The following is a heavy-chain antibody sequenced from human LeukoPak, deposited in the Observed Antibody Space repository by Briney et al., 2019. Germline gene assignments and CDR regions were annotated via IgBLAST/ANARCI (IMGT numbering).Heavy chain of an antibody. CDR3: ARVSAGVIGMKDVFDI. Sequence: GGSLPLSCAASGFPFSSYNMNWVRQAPGKGLEWVSSISSSSSYICYADSVKGRFTISRDNAKNSLYLQMNSLRAEDTAVYYCARVSAGVIGMKDVFDIWGQGTMVTVSS. CDR1: GFPFSSYN. J-gene: IGHJ3*02. D-gene: IGHD3-16*02. CDR2: ISSSSSYI. V-gene: IGHV3-21*01.